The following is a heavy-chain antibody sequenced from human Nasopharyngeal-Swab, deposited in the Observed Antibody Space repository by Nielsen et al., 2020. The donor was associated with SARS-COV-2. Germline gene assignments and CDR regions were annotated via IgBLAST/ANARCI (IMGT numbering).Heavy chain of an antibody. CDR1: GFTFSSYA. CDR2: ISGSGGST. D-gene: IGHD3-10*01. J-gene: IGHJ4*02. CDR3: AKAVTLWFGELSGGALNAPFDY. V-gene: IGHV3-23*01. Sequence: GESLKISCAASGFTFSSYAMSWVRQAPGKGLEWVSAISGSGGSTYYADSVKGRFTISRDNSKNTLYLQMNSLRAEDTAVYYCAKAVTLWFGELSGGALNAPFDYWGQGTLVTVSS.